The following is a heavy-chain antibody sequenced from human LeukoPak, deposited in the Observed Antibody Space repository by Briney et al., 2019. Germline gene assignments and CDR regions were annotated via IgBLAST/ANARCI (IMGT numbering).Heavy chain of an antibody. CDR3: ARLVPERFFQLNPEGYYDY. J-gene: IGHJ4*02. CDR1: DEPFSGYY. Sequence: SETLSLTCAISDEPFSGYYWGWVRQPPGKGLELIGEINRNGNTDYNPSLKSRVSMSIDTSKNQFSLKLISVTAADTAVYYCARLVPERFFQLNPEGYYDYWGQGTLVTVSS. D-gene: IGHD3-3*01. V-gene: IGHV4-34*01. CDR2: INRNGNT.